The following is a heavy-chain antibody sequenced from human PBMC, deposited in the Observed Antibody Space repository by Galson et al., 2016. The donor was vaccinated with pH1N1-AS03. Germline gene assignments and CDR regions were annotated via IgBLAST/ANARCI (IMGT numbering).Heavy chain of an antibody. Sequence: SVKVSCKASGYTFSDYYLHWVRQAPGQGLEWMGWINPDTGNTDFAQKFQGRVTMTRDRSISTGYMELSRLQSDDTAVYYCARAKGNSKVWGSWGQGMLVTVSS. D-gene: IGHD4-23*01. CDR1: GYTFSDYY. CDR2: INPDTGNT. V-gene: IGHV1-2*02. J-gene: IGHJ5*02. CDR3: ARAKGNSKVWGS.